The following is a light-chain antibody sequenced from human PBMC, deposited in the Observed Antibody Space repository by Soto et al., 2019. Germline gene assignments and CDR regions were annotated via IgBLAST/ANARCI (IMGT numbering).Light chain of an antibody. CDR1: QSFSSTY. V-gene: IGKV3-20*01. Sequence: EIVLTQSPGTLSLSPGERATLSCRASQSFSSTYLAGYQQKPGQAPRPLIYGASTRATGIPDRFSGSGSGTDFTLTVSRLEPEDFAVYYCQQYGSSMYTFGQGTKLEIK. CDR2: GAS. J-gene: IGKJ2*01. CDR3: QQYGSSMYT.